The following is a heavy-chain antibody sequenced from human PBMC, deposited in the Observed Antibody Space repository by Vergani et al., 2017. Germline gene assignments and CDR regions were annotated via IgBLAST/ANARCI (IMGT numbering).Heavy chain of an antibody. V-gene: IGHV3-66*01. CDR2: IYSGGST. D-gene: IGHD1-26*01. CDR3: ARGEVGATRYVQH. Sequence: EVQLVESGGGLVQPGGSLRLSCAASGFTVSSNYMSWVRQAPGKGLEWVSVIYSGGSTYYADSVKGRFTISRDNSKNTLYLQMNSLRAEDTAVYYCARGEVGATRYVQHWGQGTLVSVSS. J-gene: IGHJ1*01. CDR1: GFTVSSNY.